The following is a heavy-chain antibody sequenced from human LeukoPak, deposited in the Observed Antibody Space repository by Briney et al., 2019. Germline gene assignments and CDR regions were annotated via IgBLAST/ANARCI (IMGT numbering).Heavy chain of an antibody. D-gene: IGHD1-7*01. CDR3: AKRYTGTTYSFDY. CDR1: GFTFSSYA. J-gene: IGHJ4*02. V-gene: IGHV3-23*01. Sequence: GGSLRLSCAASGFTFSSYAMSWVRRAPGKGLEWVSAISDSGFATQYADSVKGRFTISRDNSKSTLYLQMNSLGAEDTAIYYCAKRYTGTTYSFDYWGQGTLVTVSS. CDR2: ISDSGFAT.